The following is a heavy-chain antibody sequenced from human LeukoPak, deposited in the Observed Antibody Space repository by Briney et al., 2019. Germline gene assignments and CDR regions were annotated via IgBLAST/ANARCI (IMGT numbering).Heavy chain of an antibody. Sequence: GASVKVSCKASGYTFTSYAMNWVRQAPGQGLEWMGWISAYNGNTNYAQKLQGRVTMTTDTSTSTAYMELRSLRSDDTAVYYCASGYGYYYYYYMDVWGKGTTVTISS. D-gene: IGHD5-12*01. V-gene: IGHV1-18*01. CDR3: ASGYGYYYYYYMDV. J-gene: IGHJ6*03. CDR1: GYTFTSYA. CDR2: ISAYNGNT.